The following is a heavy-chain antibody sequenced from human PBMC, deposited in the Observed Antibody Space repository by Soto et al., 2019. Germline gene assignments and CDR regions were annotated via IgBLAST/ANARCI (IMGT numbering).Heavy chain of an antibody. CDR1: GYTFTSYG. CDR2: ISAYNGNT. Sequence: QVQLVQSGAEVKKPGASVEVSCKASGYTFTSYGISWVRQAPGQGLEWMGWISAYNGNTNYAQKLQGRVTMTTDTSTSTAYMELRSLRSDDTAVYYCARAPYYDFWSGFARDYYYYGMDVWGQGTTVTVSS. CDR3: ARAPYYDFWSGFARDYYYYGMDV. D-gene: IGHD3-3*01. J-gene: IGHJ6*02. V-gene: IGHV1-18*01.